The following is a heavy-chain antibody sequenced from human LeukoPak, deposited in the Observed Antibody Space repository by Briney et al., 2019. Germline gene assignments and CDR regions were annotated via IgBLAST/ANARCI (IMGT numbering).Heavy chain of an antibody. CDR3: ARDIRDYGSGSFPGY. Sequence: ASVKVSCKASGYTFTGYYMHWVRQAPGQGLEWMGWINPNSGGTNYAQKFQGRVTMTRDTSISTAYMELRSLRSDDTAVYYCARDIRDYGSGSFPGYWGQGTLVTVSS. V-gene: IGHV1-2*02. CDR1: GYTFTGYY. J-gene: IGHJ4*02. CDR2: INPNSGGT. D-gene: IGHD3-10*01.